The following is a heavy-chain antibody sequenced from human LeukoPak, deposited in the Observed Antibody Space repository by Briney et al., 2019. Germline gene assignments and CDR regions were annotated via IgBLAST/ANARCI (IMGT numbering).Heavy chain of an antibody. CDR3: ARLLFAMDV. Sequence: PSETLSLTCTVSGGSISSSSYYWGWIRQPPGKGLEWIGSIYFSGSSYYNPSLRSRVTISVYTSKNQFSLRLTSVTAADTAVYYCARLLFAMDVWGQGTTVTVSS. D-gene: IGHD2-21*01. CDR2: IYFSGSS. J-gene: IGHJ6*02. CDR1: GGSISSSSYY. V-gene: IGHV4-39*01.